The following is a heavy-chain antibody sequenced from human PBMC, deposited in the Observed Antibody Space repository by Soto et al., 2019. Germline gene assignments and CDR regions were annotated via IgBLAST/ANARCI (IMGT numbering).Heavy chain of an antibody. V-gene: IGHV3-30-3*01. Sequence: QVQVVESGGGVVQPGKSLRLSCAASAFTLSKFVMHWVRQAPGRGLEWVAVTSNDGSNTFYADSVKGRFTISRDKYKNTVYLQMTSLRSEDTAVYYCARGNLDVWGQGTTVTVSS. CDR3: ARGNLDV. CDR2: TSNDGSNT. CDR1: AFTLSKFV. J-gene: IGHJ6*02. D-gene: IGHD1-7*01.